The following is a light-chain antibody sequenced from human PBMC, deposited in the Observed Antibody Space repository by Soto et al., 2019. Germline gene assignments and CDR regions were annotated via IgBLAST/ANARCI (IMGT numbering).Light chain of an antibody. J-gene: IGKJ1*01. V-gene: IGKV1-27*01. CDR3: QQYAGSPRT. CDR1: LPISNY. CDR2: AAS. Sequence: DIQMTQSPSSLSASVGDRVTITCRASLPISNYLAWYQQKPGKIPNLLIYAASTLQAGVPSRFTGSGSGTDFTLTINRVEPEDFAVYFCQQYAGSPRTFGQGTKV.